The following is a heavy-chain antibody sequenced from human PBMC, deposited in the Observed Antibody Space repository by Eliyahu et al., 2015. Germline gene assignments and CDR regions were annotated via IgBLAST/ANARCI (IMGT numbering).Heavy chain of an antibody. D-gene: IGHD1-26*01. CDR2: IYYSWST. Sequence: QLQLQESGPGLVKPSETLSLTCTVSGGSISSSSYYWGWIRQPPGKGLEWIGSIYYSWSTYYNPSLKSRVTISVDTSKNQFSLKLSSVTAADTAVYYCAISGGWEVFGYWGQGTLVTVSS. CDR1: GGSISSSSYY. J-gene: IGHJ4*02. CDR3: AISGGWEVFGY. V-gene: IGHV4-39*01.